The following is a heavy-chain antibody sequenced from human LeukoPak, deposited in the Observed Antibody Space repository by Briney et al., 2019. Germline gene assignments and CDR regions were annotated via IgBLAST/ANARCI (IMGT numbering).Heavy chain of an antibody. CDR1: GFIDISNY. D-gene: IGHD3-9*01. CDR2: IYSGGST. CDR3: ARGDYDILS. V-gene: IGHV3-66*01. J-gene: IGHJ4*02. Sequence: GGALTLSCAACGFIDISNYMSGVRQVPGKGLEWVSVIYSGGSTYFADSVKGRFTITRDNSKNTLYLQMNSLRAEDTAVYYCARGDYDILSWGQGTLVTVSS.